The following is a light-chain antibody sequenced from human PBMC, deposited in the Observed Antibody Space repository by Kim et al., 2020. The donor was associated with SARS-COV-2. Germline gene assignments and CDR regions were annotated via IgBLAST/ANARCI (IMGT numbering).Light chain of an antibody. J-gene: IGLJ2*01. V-gene: IGLV3-1*01. CDR2: QDS. Sequence: SYELTQPPSVSVSPGHPASITCSVDKLGDKYACWYQQKPGQSPVLVIYQDSKRPSGIPERFSGSNSGNTATLTISGTQAMDEADYYCQAWDSRTAGVFGG. CDR1: KLGDKY. CDR3: QAWDSRTAGV.